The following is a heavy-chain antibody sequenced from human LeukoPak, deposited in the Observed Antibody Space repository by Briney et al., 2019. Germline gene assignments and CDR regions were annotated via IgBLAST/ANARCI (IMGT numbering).Heavy chain of an antibody. D-gene: IGHD2-15*01. J-gene: IGHJ6*02. Sequence: ASVKVSCTASGGTFSSYAISWVRQAPGQGLEWMGRIIPIFGIANYAQKFQGRVTITADKSTSTAYMELSSLRSEDTAVYYCARARVVVAATDGMDVWGQGTTVTVSS. CDR1: GGTFSSYA. CDR3: ARARVVVAATDGMDV. CDR2: IIPIFGIA. V-gene: IGHV1-69*04.